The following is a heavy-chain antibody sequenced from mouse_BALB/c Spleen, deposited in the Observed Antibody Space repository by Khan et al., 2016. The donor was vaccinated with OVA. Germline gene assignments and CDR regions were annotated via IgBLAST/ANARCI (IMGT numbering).Heavy chain of an antibody. CDR1: GFTFSDCY. V-gene: IGHV5-4*02. Sequence: EVELVESGGGLVKPGGSLKLSCAASGFTFSDCYMYWVRQTPEKRLEWVATISDGGNYTYYPDSVKGRFTISRDNAKNNLYLQMSSLKSEDTAMYYCARSETGTFAYWGQGTLVTVSA. CDR3: ARSETGTFAY. CDR2: ISDGGNYT. D-gene: IGHD4-1*01. J-gene: IGHJ3*01.